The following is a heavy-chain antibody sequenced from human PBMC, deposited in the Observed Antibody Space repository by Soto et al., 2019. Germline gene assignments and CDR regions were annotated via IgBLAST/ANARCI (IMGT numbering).Heavy chain of an antibody. CDR3: ERTSVNWGSRGLVDY. Sequence: QITLKESGPTLVKPTQTLTLTCTFSGFSLSTSGVGVGWIRQPPGKALEWLAFLYWDDDKRYSPSLKSRLTITKDTAKNQVLLTMPNRDPVDTATYYCERTSVNWGSRGLVDYWGQGTLVTVAA. CDR2: LYWDDDK. CDR1: GFSLSTSGVG. J-gene: IGHJ4*02. V-gene: IGHV2-5*02. D-gene: IGHD7-27*01.